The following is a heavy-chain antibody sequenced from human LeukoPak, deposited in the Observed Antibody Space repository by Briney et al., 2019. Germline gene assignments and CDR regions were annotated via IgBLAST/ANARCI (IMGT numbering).Heavy chain of an antibody. CDR2: IYPGDSET. V-gene: IGHV5-51*01. CDR3: ARQGAVAGAYYYYGMDV. J-gene: IGHJ6*02. CDR1: GXSFTTYW. Sequence: GESLKISCKGSGXSFTTYWIGWVRQMPGKGVECMGIIYPGDSETRYSPSFQGQFTISADKSISTAYLQWSSLKASDTAMYYFARQGAVAGAYYYYGMDVWGQGTTVTVSS. D-gene: IGHD6-19*01.